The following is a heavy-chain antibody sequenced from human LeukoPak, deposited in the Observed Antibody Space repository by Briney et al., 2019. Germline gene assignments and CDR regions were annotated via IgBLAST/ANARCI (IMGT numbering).Heavy chain of an antibody. J-gene: IGHJ3*02. CDR1: EFTFSTYW. Sequence: GGSLRLSCAASEFTFSTYWMSWVRQAPGKGLEWVANINQDGSEDAYVDSVKGRFTISRDNAKNSLYLQMNSLRAEDTAVYYCARRAHYKGDAFDIWGQGTMVTVSS. CDR2: INQDGSED. CDR3: ARRAHYKGDAFDI. D-gene: IGHD4-11*01. V-gene: IGHV3-7*01.